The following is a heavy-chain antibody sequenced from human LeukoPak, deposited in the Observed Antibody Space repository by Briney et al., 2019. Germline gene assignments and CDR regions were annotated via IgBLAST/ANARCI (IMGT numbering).Heavy chain of an antibody. J-gene: IGHJ4*02. D-gene: IGHD3-10*01. CDR2: ISSGSSYI. CDR3: AREGYYGSGSYSV. CDR1: GFTFSSYS. Sequence: GGSLRLSCAASGFTFSSYSMNWVRQAPGKGLEWVSSISSGSSYIYYADSVKGRFTISRDNAKNSLYLQMNSLRAEDTAVYYCAREGYYGSGSYSVWGQGTLVTVSS. V-gene: IGHV3-21*01.